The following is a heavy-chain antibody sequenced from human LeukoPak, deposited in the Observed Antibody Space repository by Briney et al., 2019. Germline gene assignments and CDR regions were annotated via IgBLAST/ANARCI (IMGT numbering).Heavy chain of an antibody. Sequence: SVKVSCKASGGTFSSYAINWVRQAPGQGPEWMGGIIPIFGRANYAQKLQGRVTMTTDEATSTAYMELSSLRSEDTAVYYCARVFARSGEISGSYFYYWGQGTLVTVSS. CDR3: ARVFARSGEISGSYFYY. V-gene: IGHV1-69*05. D-gene: IGHD1-26*01. CDR2: IIPIFGRA. J-gene: IGHJ4*02. CDR1: GGTFSSYA.